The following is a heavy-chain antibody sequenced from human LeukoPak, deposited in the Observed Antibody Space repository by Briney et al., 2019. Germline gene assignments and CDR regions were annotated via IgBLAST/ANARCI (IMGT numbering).Heavy chain of an antibody. V-gene: IGHV3-23*01. CDR1: GFTFSSYA. CDR2: ISGSGGST. Sequence: PGGSLRLSCAASGFTFSSYAMSWVRQAPGKGLEWVSAISGSGGSTYYADSVKGRFTISRDNSKNTLYLQMNSLRAEDTAVYYCAEGTEPFNIVVVPAATLFDYWGQGTLVTVSS. D-gene: IGHD2-2*01. CDR3: AEGTEPFNIVVVPAATLFDY. J-gene: IGHJ4*02.